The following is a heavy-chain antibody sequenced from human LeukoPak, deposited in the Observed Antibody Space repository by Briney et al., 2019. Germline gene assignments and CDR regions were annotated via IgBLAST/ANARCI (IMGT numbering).Heavy chain of an antibody. J-gene: IGHJ6*03. D-gene: IGHD4-11*01. V-gene: IGHV4-34*01. Sequence: PSETLSLTCAVYGGSFSGYYWSWIRQPPGKGLEWIGEINHSGSTNYNPSLKSRVTISVDTSKNQFSLKLSSVTAADTAVYYCARASVTYYYYYYMDVWGKGTTVTVSS. CDR3: ARASVTYYYYYYMDV. CDR1: GGSFSGYY. CDR2: INHSGST.